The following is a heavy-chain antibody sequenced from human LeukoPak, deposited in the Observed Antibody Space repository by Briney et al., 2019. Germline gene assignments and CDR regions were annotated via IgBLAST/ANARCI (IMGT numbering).Heavy chain of an antibody. V-gene: IGHV1-46*02. Sequence: GASVKVSCKASGYTFNGYYIHWVRQAPGQGLEWMGIINPSGGSTNYAQKLQGRVTITADKSTSTAYMELSSLRSEDTAVYYCARDSLTLSGIVGVRTWGQGTLVTVSS. D-gene: IGHD1-26*01. J-gene: IGHJ5*02. CDR2: INPSGGST. CDR1: GYTFNGYY. CDR3: ARDSLTLSGIVGVRT.